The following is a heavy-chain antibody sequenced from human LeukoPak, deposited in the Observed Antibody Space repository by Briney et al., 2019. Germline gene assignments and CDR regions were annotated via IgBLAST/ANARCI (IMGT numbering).Heavy chain of an antibody. V-gene: IGHV4-38-2*02. CDR3: ARDLFWIAAANTNNNAFDI. CDR1: GYSISSGYY. J-gene: IGHJ3*02. CDR2: ISHSGST. Sequence: SETLSLTCTVSGYSISSGYYWGWIRQPPGKGLKWIGSISHSGSTYYNPSLKSRVTISVDTSKNQFSLKLSSVTAADTAVYYCARDLFWIAAANTNNNAFDIWGQGTMVTVS. D-gene: IGHD6-13*01.